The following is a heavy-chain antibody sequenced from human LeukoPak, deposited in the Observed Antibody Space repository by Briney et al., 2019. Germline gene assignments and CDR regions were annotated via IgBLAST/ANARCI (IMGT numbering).Heavy chain of an antibody. J-gene: IGHJ3*02. CDR3: ARGRLEAFDI. Sequence: PSETLSLTCTVSGGSMSGFHWSWIRQHPGKGLEWIGYIYYSGSTNYNPSLKSRVTMSVDTSKNQFSLKLSSVTAADTAVYYCARGRLEAFDIWGQGTMVTVSS. CDR1: GGSMSGFH. V-gene: IGHV4-59*12. CDR2: IYYSGST.